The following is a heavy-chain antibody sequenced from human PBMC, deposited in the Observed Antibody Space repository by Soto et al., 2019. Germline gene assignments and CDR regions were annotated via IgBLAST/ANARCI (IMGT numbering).Heavy chain of an antibody. V-gene: IGHV4-4*02. D-gene: IGHD1-20*01. CDR1: GASISSGSW. CDR2: IFHDGST. CDR3: ARDEYNASSD. J-gene: IGHJ4*02. Sequence: QVHLQESGPGLVKPSGTLSLTCAVSGASISSGSWWSWVRQPPGKGLEWIGEIFHDGSTNYNPSLKSRVTMSVVKSKNYFSLELTSVTAAAPALYYCARDEYNASSDWGQATLVTVSS.